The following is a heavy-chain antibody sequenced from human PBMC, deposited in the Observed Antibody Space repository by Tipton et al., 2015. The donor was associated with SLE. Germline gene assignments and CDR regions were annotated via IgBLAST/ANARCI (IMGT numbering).Heavy chain of an antibody. CDR3: AKRGPVTYGNWFDA. CDR2: IRSDGRVR. V-gene: IGHV3-30*02. CDR1: GFTFSYYD. J-gene: IGHJ5*02. D-gene: IGHD2-21*02. Sequence: SLRLSCAASGFTFSYYDMHWARQAPGKGLEWVASIRSDGRVRHYADSVKGRFTISRDNSKNNLYLEMSSLRPEDTAIYFCAKRGPVTYGNWFDAWGQGALVTVSS.